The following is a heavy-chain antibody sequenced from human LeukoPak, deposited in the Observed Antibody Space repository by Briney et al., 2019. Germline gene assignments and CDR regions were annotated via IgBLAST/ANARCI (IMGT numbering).Heavy chain of an antibody. V-gene: IGHV4-34*01. Sequence: SETLSLTCAVYGGSFSGYYWSWIRQPPGKGLEWIGEINHNGSTNYNPSLKSRVTISVDTSKNQFSLKLSSVTAADTAVYYCAREVTASCSSTSCYLNWFDPWGQGTLVTVSS. CDR1: GGSFSGYY. D-gene: IGHD2-2*01. CDR3: AREVTASCSSTSCYLNWFDP. CDR2: INHNGST. J-gene: IGHJ5*02.